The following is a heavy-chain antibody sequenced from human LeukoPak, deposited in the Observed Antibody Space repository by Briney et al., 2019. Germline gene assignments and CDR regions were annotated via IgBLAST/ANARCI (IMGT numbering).Heavy chain of an antibody. V-gene: IGHV4-34*01. Sequence: PSETLSLTCAVYGGSFSGYYWSWIRQPPGKVLEWIGEIHHSGSTNYNPSLKSRVTISVDTSKNQFSLKLSSVTAADTAVYYCARMTYYYDSSGYPHDAFDIWGQETMVTVS. CDR3: ARMTYYYDSSGYPHDAFDI. CDR1: GGSFSGYY. CDR2: IHHSGST. J-gene: IGHJ3*02. D-gene: IGHD3-22*01.